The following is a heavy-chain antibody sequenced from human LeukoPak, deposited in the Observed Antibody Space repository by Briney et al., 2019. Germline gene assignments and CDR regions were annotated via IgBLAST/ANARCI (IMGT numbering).Heavy chain of an antibody. CDR3: ARERGNWNSFDY. D-gene: IGHD1/OR15-1a*01. V-gene: IGHV4-59*01. J-gene: IGHJ4*02. Sequence: SETLSLTCTVSGGSISSYYWSWIRQPPGKGLEWIGYIYYSGSTNYNPPLKSRVTISVDTSKNQFSLELSSVTAADTAVYYCARERGNWNSFDYWGQGTLVTVSS. CDR1: GGSISSYY. CDR2: IYYSGST.